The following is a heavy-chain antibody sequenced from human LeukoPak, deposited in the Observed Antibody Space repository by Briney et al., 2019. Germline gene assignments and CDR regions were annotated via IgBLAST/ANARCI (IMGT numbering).Heavy chain of an antibody. CDR1: GFTFSSYA. J-gene: IGHJ4*02. V-gene: IGHV3-30*04. D-gene: IGHD6-19*01. Sequence: GGSLRLSCAASGFTFSSYAMHWVRQAPGKGLEWVAVISYDGSNKYYADSEKGRFTISRNNSKNTLYLQMNSLRAEDTAVYYCARDSSGWFDYWGQGTLVTVSS. CDR3: ARDSSGWFDY. CDR2: ISYDGSNK.